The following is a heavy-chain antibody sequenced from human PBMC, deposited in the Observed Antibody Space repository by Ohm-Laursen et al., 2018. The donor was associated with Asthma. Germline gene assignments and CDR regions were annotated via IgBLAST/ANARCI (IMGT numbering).Heavy chain of an antibody. Sequence: TQTLTLTSTVSGFSLSNARMGVSWIRQPPGKALEWLAHIFSNDEKSYSTSLKSRLTISKDTSKSQVVLTMTNMDPVDTATYYCARLRYSYGVDYWGQGTLVTVSS. CDR2: IFSNDEK. V-gene: IGHV2-26*01. CDR1: GFSLSNARMG. CDR3: ARLRYSYGVDY. D-gene: IGHD5-18*01. J-gene: IGHJ4*02.